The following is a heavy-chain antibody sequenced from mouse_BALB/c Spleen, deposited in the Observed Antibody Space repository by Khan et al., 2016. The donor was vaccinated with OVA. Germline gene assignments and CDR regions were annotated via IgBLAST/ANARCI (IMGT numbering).Heavy chain of an antibody. V-gene: IGHV1-4*01. CDR1: GYTFTSYT. Sequence: QVRLQQSGAELARPGASVKMSCKASGYTFTSYTIHWIKQRPGQGLEWIGYINPSSGYTNYNQKFKDKATLTADKSYTTAYMQLSSLTSDDSAVYYGARAGAYYRNDGWFAYWGQGTLVTVSA. J-gene: IGHJ3*01. CDR2: INPSSGYT. D-gene: IGHD2-14*01. CDR3: ARAGAYYRNDGWFAY.